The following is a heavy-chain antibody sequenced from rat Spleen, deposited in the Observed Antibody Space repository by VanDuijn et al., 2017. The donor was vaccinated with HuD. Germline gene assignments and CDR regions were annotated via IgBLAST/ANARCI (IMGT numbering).Heavy chain of an antibody. D-gene: IGHD1-11*01. CDR2: ISYYGSST. V-gene: IGHV5-29*01. J-gene: IGHJ4*01. Sequence: EVQLVESGGGLVQPGRSLKLSCAASGFTFSNYGMAWVRQAPTKGLEWVATISYYGSSTYYRDSVKGRFTISRDNAKSTLYLQMNSLRSEDTATYYCTRHYGGYSEYVMDAWGQGASVTVSS. CDR3: TRHYGGYSEYVMDA. CDR1: GFTFSNYG.